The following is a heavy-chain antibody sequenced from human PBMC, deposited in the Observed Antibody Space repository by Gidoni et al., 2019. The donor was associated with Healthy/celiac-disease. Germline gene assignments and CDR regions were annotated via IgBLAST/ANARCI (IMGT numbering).Heavy chain of an antibody. V-gene: IGHV4-4*02. J-gene: IGHJ3*02. CDR3: ARDRRDDFWSGYYEDAFDI. Sequence: QVPLQESGSGPVKPSGNLSLTFAVSGGSISSSHWWSWVRQPPGKGLEWIGEIYHSWSTNYNPSLKSRVTISVDKSNNQFSVKLSSVTAADTAVYYCARDRRDDFWSGYYEDAFDIWGQGTMVTVSS. D-gene: IGHD3-3*01. CDR1: GGSISSSHW. CDR2: IYHSWST.